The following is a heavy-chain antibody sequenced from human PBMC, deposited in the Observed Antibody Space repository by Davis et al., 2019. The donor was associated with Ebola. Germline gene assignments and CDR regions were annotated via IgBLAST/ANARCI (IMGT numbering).Heavy chain of an antibody. CDR2: IWYDGSSK. CDR1: GFTFSSYG. V-gene: IGHV3-30*02. J-gene: IGHJ4*02. Sequence: GESLKTSCAASGFTFSSYGMHWVRQAPGKGLEWVAVIWYDGSSKYYADSVKGRFTISQDNSKHTLCLKMDSLRAEDTAVYHCAKDWDNYGPQYWGQGTLVTVSS. CDR3: AKDWDNYGPQY. D-gene: IGHD4-17*01.